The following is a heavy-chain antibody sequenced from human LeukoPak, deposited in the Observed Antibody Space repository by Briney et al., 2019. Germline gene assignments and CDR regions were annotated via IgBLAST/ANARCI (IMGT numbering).Heavy chain of an antibody. V-gene: IGHV3-7*01. D-gene: IGHD4/OR15-4a*01. CDR1: GFTFRTYW. CDR2: IKQDGNEK. J-gene: IGHJ4*02. CDR3: VRDTLGEGEDANYAVYYFDY. Sequence: GGSLRLSCAASGFTFRTYWMSWVRQAPGKGVEWVANIKQDGNEKYYVDSVKGRFTISRDNSKNSLDLQMNSLRAEDTAVYYCVRDTLGEGEDANYAVYYFDYWGQGTPVTVSS.